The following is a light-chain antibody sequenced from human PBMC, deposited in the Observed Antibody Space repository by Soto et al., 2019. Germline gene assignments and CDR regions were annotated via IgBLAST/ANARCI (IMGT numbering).Light chain of an antibody. V-gene: IGKV3-15*01. CDR2: GAS. Sequence: VMTQSPPTLSVSPGERATLSCRASQSVSSDLAWYQQKPGQAPRLLIYGASTRVTDVPARFSGGGSGTEFTLTISSLHSEDVAIYYCQQYNDWPPITFGPGTKVDIK. J-gene: IGKJ3*01. CDR3: QQYNDWPPIT. CDR1: QSVSSD.